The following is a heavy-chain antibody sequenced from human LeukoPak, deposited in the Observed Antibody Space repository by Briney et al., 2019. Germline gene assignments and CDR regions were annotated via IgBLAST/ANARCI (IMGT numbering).Heavy chain of an antibody. J-gene: IGHJ3*02. V-gene: IGHV3-7*03. CDR1: GFTFSSYW. Sequence: GGSLRLSCAASGFTFSSYWMSWVRQAPGKGLEWVANIKQDGSEKYYVDSVKGRFTISRDNAKNSLYLQMNSLRAEDTAVYYCARGRPGRNFDWRPYAFDIWGQGTMVTVSS. D-gene: IGHD3-9*01. CDR3: ARGRPGRNFDWRPYAFDI. CDR2: IKQDGSEK.